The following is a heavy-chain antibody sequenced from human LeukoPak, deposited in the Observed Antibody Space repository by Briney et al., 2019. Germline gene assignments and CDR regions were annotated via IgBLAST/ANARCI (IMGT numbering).Heavy chain of an antibody. CDR3: SVMHRYYDGSGYWVQ. Sequence: PGRSLRLSCAASGFTFSSYAMHWVRQAPGKGLEWVAVISYDGSNKYYADSVKGRFTISRDNSKNTLYLQMNSLRAEDTAVYYCSVMHRYYDGSGYWVQWGQGTLVTVSS. V-gene: IGHV3-30*01. CDR2: ISYDGSNK. D-gene: IGHD3-22*01. CDR1: GFTFSSYA. J-gene: IGHJ4*02.